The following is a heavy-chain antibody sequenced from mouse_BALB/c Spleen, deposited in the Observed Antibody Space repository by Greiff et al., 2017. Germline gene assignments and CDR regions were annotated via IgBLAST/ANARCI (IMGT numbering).Heavy chain of an antibody. J-gene: IGHJ2*01. CDR1: GYTFTSYY. CDR3: ARSGTLLRPFDY. CDR2: IYPGNVNT. V-gene: IGHV1S56*01. D-gene: IGHD1-2*01. Sequence: QVQLQQSGPELVKPGASVRISCKASGYTFTSYYIHWVKQRPGQGLEWIGWIYPGNVNTKYNEKFKGKATLTADKSSSTAYIQLSSLTSEDSAVYFCARSGTLLRPFDYWGQGTTLTVSS.